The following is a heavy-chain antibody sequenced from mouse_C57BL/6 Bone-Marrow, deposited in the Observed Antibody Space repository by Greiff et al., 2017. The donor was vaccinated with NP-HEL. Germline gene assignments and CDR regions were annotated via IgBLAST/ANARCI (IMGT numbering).Heavy chain of an antibody. Sequence: VLLVESGAELVNPGASVKLSCKASGYTFTEYTIHWVTQRSGQGLEWIGWFYPGSGSIKYTEKFKDKATLTADKSSSTVYMVRSRLTSEDSAVYFCARHEDFGYYWYFDVWGTGTTVTVSS. CDR1: GYTFTEYT. CDR2: FYPGSGSI. J-gene: IGHJ1*03. D-gene: IGHD2-2*01. V-gene: IGHV1-62-2*01. CDR3: ARHEDFGYYWYFDV.